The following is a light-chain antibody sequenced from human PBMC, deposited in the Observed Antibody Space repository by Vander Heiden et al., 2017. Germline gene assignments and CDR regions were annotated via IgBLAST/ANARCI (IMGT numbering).Light chain of an antibody. Sequence: EIVMTQSPATLSVSPGDRATLSCRPSQSVSSSLAWYQQKPGQAPILLIYGASTRATGIPARFSGSGSGTEFTLTISSLQSEDFGVYYCQQYNNWPPSITFGQGTRLEIK. CDR1: QSVSSS. CDR3: QQYNNWPPSIT. J-gene: IGKJ5*01. V-gene: IGKV3-15*01. CDR2: GAS.